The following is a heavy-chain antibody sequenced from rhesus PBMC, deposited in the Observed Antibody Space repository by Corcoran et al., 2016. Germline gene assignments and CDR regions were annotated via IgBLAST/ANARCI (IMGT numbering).Heavy chain of an antibody. CDR3: AAPGRYSVIFDY. J-gene: IGHJ4*01. D-gene: IGHD6-25*01. CDR1: GGSISDEYY. V-gene: IGHV4-106*01. CDR2: IYGSGGGT. Sequence: QVQLQESGPGLVKPSETLSLTCAVPGGSISDEYYWSWNRQPPGKGLEWIGYIYGSGGGTNYNPSLKNRVTISIDTSKNQFSLKLSAVTAADTAVYYCAAPGRYSVIFDYWGQGVLVTVSS.